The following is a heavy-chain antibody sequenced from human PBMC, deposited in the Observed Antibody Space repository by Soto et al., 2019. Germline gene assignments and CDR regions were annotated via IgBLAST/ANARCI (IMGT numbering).Heavy chain of an antibody. V-gene: IGHV5-51*01. D-gene: IGHD3-9*01. Sequence: PGESLKISCKGSGYSFTSYWIGWVRQMPGKGLEWMGIIYPGDSDTRYSPSFQGQVTISADKSISTAYLQWSSLKASDTAMYYCARHGTYYDILTGFRYNWLDPWGQGTPVTVSS. CDR2: IYPGDSDT. J-gene: IGHJ5*02. CDR3: ARHGTYYDILTGFRYNWLDP. CDR1: GYSFTSYW.